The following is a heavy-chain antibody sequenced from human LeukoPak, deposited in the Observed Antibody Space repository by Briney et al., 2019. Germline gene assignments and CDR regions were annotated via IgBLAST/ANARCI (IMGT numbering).Heavy chain of an antibody. V-gene: IGHV1-2*02. CDR2: INPNSGGT. CDR3: ARGHGSSGYYSGY. D-gene: IGHD3-22*01. Sequence: ASVKVSCKASGYTFTGYYLHWVRQAPGQGLEWMGWINPNSGGTNYAQKLRGRVTMTRDTSITTAYMELSRLRSDDTAVYYCARGHGSSGYYSGYWGQGTLVTVSS. CDR1: GYTFTGYY. J-gene: IGHJ4*02.